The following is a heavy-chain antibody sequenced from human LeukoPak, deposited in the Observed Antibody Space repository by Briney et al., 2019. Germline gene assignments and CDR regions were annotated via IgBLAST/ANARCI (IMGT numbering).Heavy chain of an antibody. V-gene: IGHV3-48*04. J-gene: IGHJ3*02. CDR1: GFTFSSYA. D-gene: IGHD3-22*01. CDR2: ISSSGSTI. Sequence: GGSLRLSCAASGFTFSSYAMSWVRQAPGKGLEWVSYISSSGSTIYYADSVKGRFTISRDNAKNSLYLQMNSLRAEDTAVYYCARVPTYYYDSDDAFDIWGQGTMVTVSS. CDR3: ARVPTYYYDSDDAFDI.